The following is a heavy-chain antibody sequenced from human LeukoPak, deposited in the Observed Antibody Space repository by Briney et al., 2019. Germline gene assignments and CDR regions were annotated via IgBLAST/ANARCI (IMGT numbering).Heavy chain of an antibody. CDR1: GGSISSGGYS. Sequence: KTSETLSLTCAVSGGSISSGGYSWSWIRQPPGKGLEWIGYIYHSGSTYYNPSLKSRVTISVDRSKNQFSLKLSSVTAADTAVYYCAGIVATRRAPKPPTFDYWGQGTLVTVSS. CDR3: AGIVATRRAPKPPTFDY. D-gene: IGHD5-12*01. CDR2: IYHSGST. J-gene: IGHJ4*02. V-gene: IGHV4-30-2*01.